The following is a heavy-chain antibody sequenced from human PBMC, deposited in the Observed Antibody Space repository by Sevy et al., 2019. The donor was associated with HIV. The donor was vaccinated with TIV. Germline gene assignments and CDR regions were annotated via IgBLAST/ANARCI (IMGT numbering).Heavy chain of an antibody. CDR3: AREIYLSGGYNPGTFDY. J-gene: IGHJ4*02. D-gene: IGHD6-19*01. CDR2: IYYSGST. CDR1: GGSISSYY. V-gene: IGHV4-59*13. Sequence: SETLSLTCTVSGGSISSYYWSWIRQPPGKGLEWIGYIYYSGSTNYNPSLKSRVTISVDTSKNQFSLKLCSVTAADTAVYYCAREIYLSGGYNPGTFDYWGQGTLVTVSS.